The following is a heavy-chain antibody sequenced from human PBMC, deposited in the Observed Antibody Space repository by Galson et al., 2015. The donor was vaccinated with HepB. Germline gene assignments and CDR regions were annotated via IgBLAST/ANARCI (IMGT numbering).Heavy chain of an antibody. V-gene: IGHV1-18*04. D-gene: IGHD1-1*01. CDR2: ISAYNGNT. CDR1: GYTFTSYG. CDR3: AREGEGSATGTTSPTDYYYYGMDV. Sequence: SVKVSCKASGYTFTSYGISWVRQAPGQGLEWMGWISAYNGNTNYAQKLQGRVTMTTDTSTSTAYMELRSLRSDDTAVYYCAREGEGSATGTTSPTDYYYYGMDVWGQGTTVTVSS. J-gene: IGHJ6*02.